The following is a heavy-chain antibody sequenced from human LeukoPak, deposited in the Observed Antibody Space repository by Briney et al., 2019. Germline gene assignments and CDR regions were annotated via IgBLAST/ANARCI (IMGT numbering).Heavy chain of an antibody. CDR3: ARVGWLRLLEGTSYYFDY. Sequence: PSETLSLTCTVSGGSISSYYWSWIRQPPGKGLEWIGHIYGSGSTNYNPSLKSRVTISVDTSKNQFSLKLSSVTAADTAVYYCARVGWLRLLEGTSYYFDYWGQGTLVTVSS. CDR2: IYGSGST. D-gene: IGHD3-3*01. V-gene: IGHV4-59*12. CDR1: GGSISSYY. J-gene: IGHJ4*02.